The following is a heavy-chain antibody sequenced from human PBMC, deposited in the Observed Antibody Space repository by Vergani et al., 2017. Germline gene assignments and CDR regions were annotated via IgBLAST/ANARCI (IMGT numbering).Heavy chain of an antibody. J-gene: IGHJ1*01. D-gene: IGHD3-22*01. CDR1: GGSISSSSYY. CDR3: ASLGGMVITTSSWYFQH. Sequence: QLQLQESGPGLVKPSETLSLTCTVSGGSISSSSYYWGWIRQPPGKGLEWIGSIYYSGSTYYNPSLKSRVTISVDTSKNQFSLKLSSVTAADTDVYYCASLGGMVITTSSWYFQHWGQGTLVTVSS. V-gene: IGHV4-39*01. CDR2: IYYSGST.